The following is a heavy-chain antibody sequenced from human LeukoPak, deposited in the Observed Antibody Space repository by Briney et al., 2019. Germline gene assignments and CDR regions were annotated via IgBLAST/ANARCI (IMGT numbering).Heavy chain of an antibody. J-gene: IGHJ4*02. CDR2: ISGSGGRT. V-gene: IGHV3-23*01. CDR3: AKRGVVIRVVLVGFHKEAYYFDS. D-gene: IGHD3-10*01. CDR1: RITLSNYG. Sequence: PGGSLRLSCAVSRITLSNYGMSWVRQAPGKGLEWVAGISGSGGRTNYADSVKGRFTICRDSPKNTLYLQMNSLRAEDTAVYFCAKRGVVIRVVLVGFHKEAYYFDSWGQGALVTVSS.